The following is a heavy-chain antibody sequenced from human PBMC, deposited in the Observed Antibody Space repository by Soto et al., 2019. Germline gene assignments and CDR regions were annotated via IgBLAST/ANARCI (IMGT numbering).Heavy chain of an antibody. V-gene: IGHV3-49*04. CDR1: GFTFGDYA. Sequence: GGSLRLSCTASGFTFGDYAMSWVRQAPGKGLEWVGFIRSKAYGGTTEYAASVKGRFTISRDDSKSIAYLQMNSLKTEDTAVYYCTRDRGSYHYYYGMDVWGQGTTVTVSS. D-gene: IGHD3-10*01. J-gene: IGHJ6*02. CDR3: TRDRGSYHYYYGMDV. CDR2: IRSKAYGGTT.